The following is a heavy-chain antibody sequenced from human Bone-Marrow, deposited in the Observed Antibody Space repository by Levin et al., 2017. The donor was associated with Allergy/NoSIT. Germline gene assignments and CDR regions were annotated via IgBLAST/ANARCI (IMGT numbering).Heavy chain of an antibody. CDR2: VRPILGST. CDR1: GYAFTTYT. J-gene: IGHJ4*02. Sequence: AASVKVSCKASGYAFTTYTLNWVRQAPGQGLEWMGRVRPILGSTVYAQKFQGRVTITADTSTTTAYMELSSLKSDDTAIYYCARGFGELLGDYYDYWGQGTLITVSS. V-gene: IGHV1-69*08. D-gene: IGHD3-10*01. CDR3: ARGFGELLGDYYDY.